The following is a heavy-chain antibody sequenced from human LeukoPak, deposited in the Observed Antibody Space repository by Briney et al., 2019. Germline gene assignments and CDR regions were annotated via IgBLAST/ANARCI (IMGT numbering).Heavy chain of an antibody. J-gene: IGHJ4*02. V-gene: IGHV3-48*01. D-gene: IGHD1-14*01. CDR2: ISSSSDAI. CDR1: GFTFNTYS. Sequence: PGGSLRLSCAASGFTFNTYSMDWVRQAPGKGLEWVSYISSSSDAIYYADSVKGRFTISRDNAKNSLYLQMNSLRAEDTAVYYCARNRPPLYYFDYCGQGTLVTVSS. CDR3: ARNRPPLYYFDY.